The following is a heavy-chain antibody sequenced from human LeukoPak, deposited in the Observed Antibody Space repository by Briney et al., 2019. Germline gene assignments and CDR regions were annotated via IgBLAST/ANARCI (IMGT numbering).Heavy chain of an antibody. J-gene: IGHJ4*02. CDR1: GYTFTTYG. CDR2: ISTYNGNT. D-gene: IGHD5-18*01. CDR3: ARDRMDTGTYFDY. Sequence: ASVKVSCKSSGYTFTTYGITWVRQAPGQELEWMGWISTYNGNTNYGQKLQGRVTMTTDKSTSTAYMELRSLRSDDTAMYYCARDRMDTGTYFDYWGQGTLVTVSS. V-gene: IGHV1-18*01.